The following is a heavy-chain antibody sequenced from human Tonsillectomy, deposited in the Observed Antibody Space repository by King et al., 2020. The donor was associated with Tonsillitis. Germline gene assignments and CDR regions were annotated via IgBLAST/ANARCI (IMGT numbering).Heavy chain of an antibody. CDR3: VKHIGFCKEGTCSLDY. CDR2: ISVSGGST. V-gene: IGHV3-23*04. J-gene: IGHJ4*02. D-gene: IGHD2-15*01. CDR1: GVAFSIYA. Sequence: VQLVESGGGLVQSGGSLRLSCAASGVAFSIYAMSWVCQAPGKGLEWVSTISVSGGSTYYADSVEGRFTISRDNSKNTLCLQMNSLRVEDSAIYHCVKHIGFCKEGTCSLDYWGQGALVTVSS.